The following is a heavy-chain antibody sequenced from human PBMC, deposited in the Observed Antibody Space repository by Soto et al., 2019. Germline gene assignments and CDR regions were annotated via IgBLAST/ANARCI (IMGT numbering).Heavy chain of an antibody. D-gene: IGHD5-12*01. V-gene: IGHV6-1*01. Sequence: PSQTLSLTCAISGDSVSSNTASWNWVRQSPSRGLEWLGRTYYRSKWYNDYAVSVKSRIIINPDTSKNQFSLQLNSVTPEDTAVYYCAKGDNLGPKTGYGFDPWGQGILVTVS. CDR2: TYYRSKWYN. J-gene: IGHJ5*02. CDR1: GDSVSSNTAS. CDR3: AKGDNLGPKTGYGFDP.